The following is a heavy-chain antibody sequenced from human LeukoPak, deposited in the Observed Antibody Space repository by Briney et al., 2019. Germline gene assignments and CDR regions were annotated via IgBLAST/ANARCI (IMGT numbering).Heavy chain of an antibody. D-gene: IGHD3-16*01. J-gene: IGHJ2*01. CDR1: GFTFRSHW. Sequence: GGSLRLSCAASGFTFRSHWMNWVRQAPGKGLEWVANIREDGSETYYVDSVKGRFTISRDNAKNSLILQMDSLRVDGTAVYYCARKDLEAYWYFDLWGRGTLVTVSS. CDR3: ARKDLEAYWYFDL. CDR2: IREDGSET. V-gene: IGHV3-7*01.